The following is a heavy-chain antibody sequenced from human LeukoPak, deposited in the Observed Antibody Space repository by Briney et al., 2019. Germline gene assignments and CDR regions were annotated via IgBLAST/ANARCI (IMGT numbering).Heavy chain of an antibody. D-gene: IGHD3-3*01. Sequence: GGSLRLSCAASGFTFSDYYMSWIRQAPGKGLEWISYSSSSGSTIYYADSVKGRFTISRDNAKNSLYLHMTSLRAEDTAVYYCASVLREWLLFGWFDPWGQGTLVTVSS. V-gene: IGHV3-11*01. CDR1: GFTFSDYY. CDR2: SSSSGSTI. J-gene: IGHJ5*02. CDR3: ASVLREWLLFGWFDP.